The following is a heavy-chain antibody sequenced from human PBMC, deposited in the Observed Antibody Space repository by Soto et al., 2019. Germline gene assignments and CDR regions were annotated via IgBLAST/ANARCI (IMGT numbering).Heavy chain of an antibody. J-gene: IGHJ4*02. V-gene: IGHV3-30-3*01. CDR3: ARDLPQYCSAGSCYHDS. D-gene: IGHD2-15*01. Sequence: QVQLVESGGGVVQPGRSLRLSCAASGFTFSTYAMHWVRQAPGKGLAWVTIISYHGSNKYYADSVKGRFTISRDDPNNTLYLQMNSLRPEDTAVYYCARDLPQYCSAGSCYHDSCGQGTLVTVSS. CDR2: ISYHGSNK. CDR1: GFTFSTYA.